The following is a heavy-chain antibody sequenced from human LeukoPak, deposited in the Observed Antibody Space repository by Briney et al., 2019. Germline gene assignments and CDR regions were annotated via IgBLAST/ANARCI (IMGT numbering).Heavy chain of an antibody. V-gene: IGHV4-38-2*01. CDR1: GYSTSSGYY. CDR2: IYHSGST. CDR3: ARRDTYYDFWSGYHNWFDP. J-gene: IGHJ5*02. Sequence: SETLSLTCAVSGYSTSSGYYWGWIRQPPGKGLEWIGSIYHSGSTYYNPSLKSRVTISVDTSKNQFSLKLSSVTAADTAVYYCARRDTYYDFWSGYHNWFDPWGQGTLVTVSS. D-gene: IGHD3-3*01.